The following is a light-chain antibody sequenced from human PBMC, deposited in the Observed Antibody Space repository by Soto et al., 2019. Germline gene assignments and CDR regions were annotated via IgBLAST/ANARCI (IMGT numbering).Light chain of an antibody. Sequence: DIQMTQSPSSLSASVGDRVTITCRASQNIGRWLAWYQQNPGKAPKLMIYAASTLISGVPPRFSGSGAGTQVSLTISSLQPDDFTAYYCQQYNLHSPATLGQGTMVEIK. CDR2: AAS. CDR1: QNIGRW. CDR3: QQYNLHSPAT. V-gene: IGKV1-5*01. J-gene: IGKJ1*01.